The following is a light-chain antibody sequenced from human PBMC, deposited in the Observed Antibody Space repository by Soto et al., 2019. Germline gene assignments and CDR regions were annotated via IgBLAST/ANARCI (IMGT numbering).Light chain of an antibody. CDR1: QSVSSN. CDR2: GAS. CDR3: QQYNNWHT. Sequence: EIVMTQSPATLSVSPGERATLSCRASQSVSSNLAWYQQKPGQAPRLLIYGASTRATGITARFSGSGSGTEFTLTISSLQSEDFAVYSCQQYNNWHTFGQGTKLEIK. V-gene: IGKV3-15*01. J-gene: IGKJ2*01.